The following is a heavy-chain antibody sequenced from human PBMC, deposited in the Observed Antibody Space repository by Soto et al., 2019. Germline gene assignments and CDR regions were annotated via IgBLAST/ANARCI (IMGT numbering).Heavy chain of an antibody. Sequence: EVQLVESGGGLVQPGGSLRLSCAASGFTVSSNYMSWVRQAPGKGLEWVSVIYSGGSTYYADSVKGRFTISRDNSKNTLYLQMNSLRAEDTAVYYCAREGGGGYSGYDYVSILGDYYYYYMDVWGKGTTVTVSS. CDR3: AREGGGGYSGYDYVSILGDYYYYYMDV. CDR2: IYSGGST. D-gene: IGHD5-12*01. V-gene: IGHV3-66*01. J-gene: IGHJ6*03. CDR1: GFTVSSNY.